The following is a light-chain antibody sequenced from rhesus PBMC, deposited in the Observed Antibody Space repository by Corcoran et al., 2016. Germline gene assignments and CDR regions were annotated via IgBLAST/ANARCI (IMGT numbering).Light chain of an antibody. V-gene: IGKV3-31*02. J-gene: IGKJ2*01. CDR3: QETSNLSPYS. CDR2: GAS. Sequence: EIVMTQSPATLSLSPGETATISCRTSQSVSSYLAWYQQKPGQAPRLLIYGASSRATCIPDRVSGSGSVPYFPLTISRLDAEVFAVYYCQETSNLSPYSFGQGTKVEIE. CDR1: QSVSSY.